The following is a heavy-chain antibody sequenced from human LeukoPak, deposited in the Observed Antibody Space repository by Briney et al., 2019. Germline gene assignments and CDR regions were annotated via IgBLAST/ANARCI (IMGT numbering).Heavy chain of an antibody. CDR1: GGSVSGYY. CDR2: IYYTGTI. J-gene: IGHJ6*02. Sequence: PSETLSLTCAVSGGSVSGYYWSWNRLSPGKGLEWIGYIYYTGTIIYSPSLESRVTLSVDTSKNQISLNLRSVTAADTAVYYCARHDSKGYYQRGMDVWGPGTTVIVSS. V-gene: IGHV4-59*08. CDR3: ARHDSKGYYQRGMDV. D-gene: IGHD2-15*01.